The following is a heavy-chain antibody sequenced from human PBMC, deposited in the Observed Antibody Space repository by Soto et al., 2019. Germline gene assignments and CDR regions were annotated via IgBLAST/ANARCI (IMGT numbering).Heavy chain of an antibody. CDR3: AKADLPYSSGWQFDY. J-gene: IGHJ4*02. CDR1: GFTLSSYG. CDR2: ISYDGSNK. V-gene: IGHV3-30*18. Sequence: GSLRLSCAASGFTLSSYGMHWVRQAPGKGLEWVAVISYDGSNKYYADSVKGRFTISRDNSKNTLYLQMNSLRAEETAVYYCAKADLPYSSGWQFDYWGQGT. D-gene: IGHD6-19*01.